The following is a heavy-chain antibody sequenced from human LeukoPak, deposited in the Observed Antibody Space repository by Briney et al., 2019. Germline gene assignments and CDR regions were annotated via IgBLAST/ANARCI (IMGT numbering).Heavy chain of an antibody. Sequence: SETLSLTCAVSAYSISSDNWWGWIRQPPGKGLEWIGHIFYSGSTYYNPSLKSRVTISVDTSKNQFSLKLSSVTAADTAVYYCARGAYYYDSSLGYWGQGTLVTVSS. D-gene: IGHD3-22*01. CDR3: ARGAYYYDSSLGY. CDR1: AYSISSDNW. J-gene: IGHJ4*02. CDR2: IFYSGST. V-gene: IGHV4-28*03.